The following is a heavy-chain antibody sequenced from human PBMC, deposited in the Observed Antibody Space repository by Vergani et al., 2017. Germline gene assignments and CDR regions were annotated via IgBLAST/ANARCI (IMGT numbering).Heavy chain of an antibody. V-gene: IGHV3-33*01. CDR3: ARGRYSGYDEGGYYYYYGMDV. D-gene: IGHD5-12*01. CDR1: GFTFSSYG. Sequence: QVQLVESGGGVVQPGRSLRLSCAASGFTFSSYGMHWVRQAPGKGLEWVAVIWYDGSNKYYADSVKGRFTISRDNSKNTLCLQMNSLRAEDTAVYYCARGRYSGYDEGGYYYYYGMDVWGQGTTVTVSS. CDR2: IWYDGSNK. J-gene: IGHJ6*02.